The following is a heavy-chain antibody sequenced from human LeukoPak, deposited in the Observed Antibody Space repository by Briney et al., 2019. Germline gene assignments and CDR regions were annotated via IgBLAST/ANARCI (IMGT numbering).Heavy chain of an antibody. CDR1: GGSFSGYY. D-gene: IGHD3-10*01. CDR2: INHSGST. CDR3: ARGRSGSF. J-gene: IGHJ4*02. V-gene: IGHV4-34*01. Sequence: KPSETLSLICAVYGGSFSGYYWSWIRQPPGKGLEWIGEINHSGSTNYNPSLKSRVTISVDTSKNQFSLKLSSVTAADTAVYYCARGRSGSFWGQGTLVTVSS.